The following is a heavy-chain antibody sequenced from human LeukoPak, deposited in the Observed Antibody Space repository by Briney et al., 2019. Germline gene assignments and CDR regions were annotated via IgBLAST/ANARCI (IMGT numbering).Heavy chain of an antibody. Sequence: GGSLRLSCAASGFAFSSHAMHWVRQAPGKGLEYVSAISGNGGSTWYGNSVQGRFTISRDNSKGTLYLQMGSLRGGDMAVYYCARASIGTGGPHDVYDIWGQGTMVTVSS. D-gene: IGHD6-13*01. J-gene: IGHJ3*02. CDR3: ARASIGTGGPHDVYDI. V-gene: IGHV3-64*01. CDR2: ISGNGGST. CDR1: GFAFSSHA.